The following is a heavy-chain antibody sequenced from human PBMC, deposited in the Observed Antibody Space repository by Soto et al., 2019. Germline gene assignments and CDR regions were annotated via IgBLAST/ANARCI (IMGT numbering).Heavy chain of an antibody. CDR1: GYTFTSYY. D-gene: IGHD2-15*01. V-gene: IGHV1-46*01. Sequence: GASVKVSCKASGYTFTSYYMHWVRQAPGQGLEWMGIINPSGGSTSYAQKFQGRVTMTRDTSTSTVYMELSSLRSEDTAVYYCARDEVGGSDIVVVVAATQLDYWGQGTLVTVSS. J-gene: IGHJ4*02. CDR2: INPSGGST. CDR3: ARDEVGGSDIVVVVAATQLDY.